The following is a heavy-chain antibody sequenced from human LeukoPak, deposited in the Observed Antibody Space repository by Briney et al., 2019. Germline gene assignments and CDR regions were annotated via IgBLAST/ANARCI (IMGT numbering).Heavy chain of an antibody. CDR3: ASRDGYNYVRDY. CDR1: GFTVSSNY. V-gene: IGHV3-53*01. J-gene: IGHJ4*02. Sequence: GGSLRLSCAASGFTVSSNYMSWVRQAPGKGLEWVSVIYSGGSTYYADSVKGRFTISRDNSKNTLYLQMNSLRAEGTAVYYCASRDGYNYVRDYWGQGTLVTVSS. CDR2: IYSGGST. D-gene: IGHD5-24*01.